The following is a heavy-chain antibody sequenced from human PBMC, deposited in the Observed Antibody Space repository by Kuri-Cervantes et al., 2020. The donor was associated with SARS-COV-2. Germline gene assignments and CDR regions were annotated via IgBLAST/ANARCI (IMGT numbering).Heavy chain of an antibody. Sequence: ETLSLTCTVSGGSISSSSYYWGWIRQPPGKGLEWVSAISGSGGSTYYADSVKGRFTISRDNSKNTLYLQMNSLRAEDTAVYYCAKKFESSGIAAAGTEMYFDYWGQGTLVNRLL. J-gene: IGHJ4*02. D-gene: IGHD6-13*01. CDR3: AKKFESSGIAAAGTEMYFDY. CDR1: GGSISSSSYY. V-gene: IGHV3-23*01. CDR2: ISGSGGST.